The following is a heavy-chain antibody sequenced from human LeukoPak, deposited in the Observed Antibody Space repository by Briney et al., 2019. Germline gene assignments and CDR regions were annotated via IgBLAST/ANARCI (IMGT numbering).Heavy chain of an antibody. J-gene: IGHJ4*02. D-gene: IGHD2/OR15-2a*01. CDR1: GYTFTSFG. Sequence: GASVKVSCKAPGYTFTSFGISWVRQAPGQGLEWMGGIIPIFGTANYAQKFQGRVTIIADESTSTAYMELSSLRSEDTAVYYCARESSFYTGTFDYWGQGTLVTVSS. CDR2: IIPIFGTA. V-gene: IGHV1-69*13. CDR3: ARESSFYTGTFDY.